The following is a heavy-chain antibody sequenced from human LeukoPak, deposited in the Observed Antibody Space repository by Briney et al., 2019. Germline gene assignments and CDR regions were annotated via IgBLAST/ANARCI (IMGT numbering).Heavy chain of an antibody. D-gene: IGHD5-18*01. Sequence: GASVKVSCKASGYTFTSYDINWVRQATGQGLEWTGWMNPNSGNTGYAQKFQGRVTITRNTSISTAYMELSSLRSEDTAVYYCARGGFVDTAMVDPYYYYYMDVWGKGTTVTVSS. V-gene: IGHV1-8*03. CDR1: GYTFTSYD. CDR2: MNPNSGNT. CDR3: ARGGFVDTAMVDPYYYYYMDV. J-gene: IGHJ6*03.